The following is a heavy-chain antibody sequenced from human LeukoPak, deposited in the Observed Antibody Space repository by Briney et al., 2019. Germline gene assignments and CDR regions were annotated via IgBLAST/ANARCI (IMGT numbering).Heavy chain of an antibody. CDR1: GFMFSSDW. Sequence: PGGSLRLSCAASGFMFSSDWMSWVRQAPGKGLEWVANIKKDGIEKYYVESVKGRFTISRDNAKNSLYLQMNSLRAEDTAVYYCARGRYSSRSGGYYFDIWGQGTLVTVSS. CDR3: ARGRYSSRSGGYYFDI. J-gene: IGHJ4*02. D-gene: IGHD2-2*01. V-gene: IGHV3-7*01. CDR2: IKKDGIEK.